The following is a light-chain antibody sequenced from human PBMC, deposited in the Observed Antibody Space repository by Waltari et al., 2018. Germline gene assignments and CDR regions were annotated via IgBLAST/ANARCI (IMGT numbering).Light chain of an antibody. CDR1: SGSVSTSPY. J-gene: IGLJ3*02. Sequence: QTVVTQEPSFAVSPGGTVTLTCGLSSGSVSTSPYPTWYQQIPGQPPRPLSYSTNTRSSGVPDRFSGSILANKAALTITGAQAGDESDYYCVLFLPSGISVFGGGTKVTVL. CDR2: STN. CDR3: VLFLPSGISV. V-gene: IGLV8-61*01.